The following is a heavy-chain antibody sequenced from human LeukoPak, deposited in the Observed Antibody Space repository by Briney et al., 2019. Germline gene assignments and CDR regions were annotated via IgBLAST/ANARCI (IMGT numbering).Heavy chain of an antibody. CDR3: ARDGVVNFWVSYGTYNYYYHMDV. Sequence: GGSLRLSCAASGFTFSNYWISWVRQAPGKGLEWVANIKEGGSVRDYVDSVKGDFTISRDNAQSSLYLQIESLRAEDTAVYYCARDGVVNFWVSYGTYNYYYHMDVWGKGTTVTVSS. V-gene: IGHV3-7*01. CDR2: IKEGGSVR. CDR1: GFTFSNYW. D-gene: IGHD3-16*01. J-gene: IGHJ6*04.